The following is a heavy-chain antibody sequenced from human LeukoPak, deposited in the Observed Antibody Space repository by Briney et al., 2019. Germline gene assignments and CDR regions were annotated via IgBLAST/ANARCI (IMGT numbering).Heavy chain of an antibody. D-gene: IGHD2-21*02. CDR3: ASVLYCGADCYSGRYFFDY. CDR1: GYTFTSYD. J-gene: IGHJ4*02. CDR2: INPSGDST. Sequence: ASVKVSCKASGYTFTSYDMHWVRQAPGQGLEWMGIINPSGDSTSYAQKFQGRVTMTRDTSTSAVYMELSSLRSEDTAVYYCASVLYCGADCYSGRYFFDYWGQGTLVTVSS. V-gene: IGHV1-46*01.